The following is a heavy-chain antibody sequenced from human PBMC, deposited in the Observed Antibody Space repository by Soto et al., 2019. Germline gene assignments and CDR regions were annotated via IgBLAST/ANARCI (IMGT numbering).Heavy chain of an antibody. CDR1: GFTFSSYG. Sequence: QVQLVESGGGVVQPGRSLRLSCAASGFTFSSYGMHWVRQAPGKGLEWVAVLWYDGSNKYYADSVKGRFTISRDNSKNTLYLQMNSLRAEDTAVYYCASDWFDPWGQGTLVTVSS. V-gene: IGHV3-33*01. CDR3: ASDWFDP. CDR2: LWYDGSNK. J-gene: IGHJ5*02.